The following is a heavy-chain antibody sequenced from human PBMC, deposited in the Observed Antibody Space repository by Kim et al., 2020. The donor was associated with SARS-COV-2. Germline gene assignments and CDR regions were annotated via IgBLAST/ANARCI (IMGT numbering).Heavy chain of an antibody. CDR2: IYNSGST. J-gene: IGHJ4*02. CDR1: GGPVSSSGSYF. V-gene: IGHV4-61*01. D-gene: IGHD5-12*01. Sequence: SETLSLTCSVSGGPVSSSGSYFWSWIRQPPGKGLEWIGDIYNSGSTKYNPSLKSRVTISVDTSNSQFFLRLRSVAAADTAVYYCARGGMATSFDFWGQGTLVPVSS. CDR3: ARGGMATSFDF.